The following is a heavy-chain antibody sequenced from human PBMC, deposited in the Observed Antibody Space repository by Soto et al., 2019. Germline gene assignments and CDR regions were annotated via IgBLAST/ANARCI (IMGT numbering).Heavy chain of an antibody. CDR1: GYTFTGYY. Sequence: GASVTVSCKASGYTFTGYYLHWVRQAPGQGLEWMGWINPNTGVTSFAQNFQGRVTMTRDTSIRTAYMELSWLRSDDTARYYCARKLIAASGTFDYWGQGTRVTVSA. CDR2: INPNTGVT. CDR3: ARKLIAASGTFDY. V-gene: IGHV1-2*02. J-gene: IGHJ4*02. D-gene: IGHD6-13*01.